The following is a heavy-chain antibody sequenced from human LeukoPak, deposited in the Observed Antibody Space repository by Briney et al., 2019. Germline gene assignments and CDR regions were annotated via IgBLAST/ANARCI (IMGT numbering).Heavy chain of an antibody. J-gene: IGHJ4*02. CDR1: GFTFSSYA. Sequence: PGGSLRLSCAASGFTFSSYAMHWVRQAPGKGLEWVAVISYDGSNKYYADSVKGRFTISRDNSKNTLYLQMNSLRAEDTAVYYCARGTEYSGSYSPGYWGQGTLVTVSS. V-gene: IGHV3-30-3*01. D-gene: IGHD1-26*01. CDR3: ARGTEYSGSYSPGY. CDR2: ISYDGSNK.